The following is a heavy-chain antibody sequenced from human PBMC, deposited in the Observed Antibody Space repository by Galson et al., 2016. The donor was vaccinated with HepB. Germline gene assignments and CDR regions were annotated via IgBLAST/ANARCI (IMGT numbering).Heavy chain of an antibody. Sequence: SETLSPTCGVSGEPINTAVWWGWIRQPPGMGLQWIGEIFQSGTTVYNPSLEGRAALSLDRSENQFSLKLTSVTAADTAVYYCARRYCSGGSCYSDYNWFDPWGQGTLVTVSS. J-gene: IGHJ5*02. CDR3: ARRYCSGGSCYSDYNWFDP. V-gene: IGHV4-4*02. CDR2: IFQSGTT. CDR1: GEPINTAVW. D-gene: IGHD2-15*01.